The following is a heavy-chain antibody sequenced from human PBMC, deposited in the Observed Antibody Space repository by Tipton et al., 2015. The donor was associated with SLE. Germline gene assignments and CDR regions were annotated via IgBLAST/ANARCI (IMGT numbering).Heavy chain of an antibody. V-gene: IGHV4-34*01. D-gene: IGHD5-18*01. CDR3: ARGTQLWLPFDY. CDR1: GGSFSGYY. Sequence: AGLVKPSETLSLTCAIYGGSFSGYYWSWIRQPPGKGLEWIGEINHSGSTNYNPSLKSRVTISVDTSKNQFSLKLSSVTAADTAVYYCARGTQLWLPFDYWGQGTLVTVSS. CDR2: INHSGST. J-gene: IGHJ4*02.